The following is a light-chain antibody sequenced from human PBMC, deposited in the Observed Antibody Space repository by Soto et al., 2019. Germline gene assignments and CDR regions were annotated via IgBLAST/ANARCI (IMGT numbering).Light chain of an antibody. J-gene: IGLJ3*02. CDR3: SSYTGNSNPLV. CDR2: EVT. Sequence: QSALTQPASVSGSPGQSITISCTGTSSDVGGYNYVSWYQQHPGKAPKLMIYEVTNRPSGVPNRFSGSKSGNTASLTISGLQAEDEADYYCSSYTGNSNPLVFGGGTKVTVL. V-gene: IGLV2-14*01. CDR1: SSDVGGYNY.